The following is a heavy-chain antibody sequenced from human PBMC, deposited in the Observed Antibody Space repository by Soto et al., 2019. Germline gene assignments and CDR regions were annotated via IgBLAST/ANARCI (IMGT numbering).Heavy chain of an antibody. D-gene: IGHD2-21*02. CDR2: FDPEDGET. CDR1: GYTLTELS. J-gene: IGHJ4*02. CDR3: ATASNCGGDCYSFDY. Sequence: ASVKVSCKVSGYTLTELSIQWVRQAPGKGLEWMGGFDPEDGETIYAQKFQGRVTMTEDTSTDTAYMELSSLRSEDTAVYYCATASNCGGDCYSFDYWGQGTLVTVSS. V-gene: IGHV1-24*01.